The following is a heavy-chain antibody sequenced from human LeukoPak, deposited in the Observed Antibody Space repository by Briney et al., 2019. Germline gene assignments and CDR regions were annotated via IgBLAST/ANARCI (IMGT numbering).Heavy chain of an antibody. J-gene: IGHJ6*03. CDR2: ISSSSSYI. CDR1: GFTFSSYS. V-gene: IGHV3-21*01. Sequence: GGSLRLSCAASGFTFSSYSMNWVRQAPGKGLEWVSSISSSSSYIYYADSVKGLFTISRDNAKNSLYLQMNSLRAEDTAVYYCARQAVLGVATTDYYYMDVWGKGTTVTVSS. D-gene: IGHD5-12*01. CDR3: ARQAVLGVATTDYYYMDV.